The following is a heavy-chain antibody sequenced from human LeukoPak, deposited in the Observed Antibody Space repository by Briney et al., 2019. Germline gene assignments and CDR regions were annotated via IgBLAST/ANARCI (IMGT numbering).Heavy chain of an antibody. CDR3: ARDPHVLPFDY. V-gene: IGHV3-7*04. CDR2: IKQDGSEK. CDR1: GFTFSSYW. Sequence: GGSLRLSCAASGFTFSSYWMSWVRQAPGKGLEWVANIKQDGSEKYYVDSVKGRFTISRVNAKNSLYLQMNSLRAEDTAVYYCARDPHVLPFDYWGQGTLVTVSS. J-gene: IGHJ4*02.